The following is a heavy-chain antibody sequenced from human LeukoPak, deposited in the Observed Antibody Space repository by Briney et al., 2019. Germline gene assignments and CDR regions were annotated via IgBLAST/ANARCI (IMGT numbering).Heavy chain of an antibody. Sequence: ASVKVSCKASGYTFTSYAMHWVRQAPGQGLEWMGWINAGNGNTKYSQKFQGRVTITRDTSASTAYMELSSLRSEDTAVYYCARGPYLRYFDWLCFDYWGQGTLVTVSS. CDR2: INAGNGNT. CDR3: ARGPYLRYFDWLCFDY. V-gene: IGHV1-3*01. CDR1: GYTFTSYA. J-gene: IGHJ4*02. D-gene: IGHD3-9*01.